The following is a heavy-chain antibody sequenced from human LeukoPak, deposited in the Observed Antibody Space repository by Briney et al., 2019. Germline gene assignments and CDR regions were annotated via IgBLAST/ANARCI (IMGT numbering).Heavy chain of an antibody. J-gene: IGHJ6*03. Sequence: RSGGSLRLSCAASGFTFDDYAMHWVRQAPGKGLEWVSLISWDGGSTYYADSVKGRFTISRDDRKNSLYLQMNSLRAEDTALYYCAKEGGSYYSYKDVLGKGTTVTGSS. D-gene: IGHD1-26*01. CDR3: AKEGGSYYSYKDV. CDR2: ISWDGGST. CDR1: GFTFDDYA. V-gene: IGHV3-43D*03.